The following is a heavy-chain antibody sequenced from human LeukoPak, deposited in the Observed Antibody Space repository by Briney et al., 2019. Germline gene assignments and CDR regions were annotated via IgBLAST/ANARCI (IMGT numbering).Heavy chain of an antibody. Sequence: SETLSLTCAVYGGSFSGYYWSWIRQPPGKGLEWIGEINHSGSTNYNPSLKSRVTISVDTSKNQFSLKLSSVTAADTAVYYCARGRLGLQTYWGQGTLVTVSS. V-gene: IGHV4-34*01. CDR3: ARGRLGLQTY. D-gene: IGHD4-11*01. CDR2: INHSGST. J-gene: IGHJ4*02. CDR1: GGSFSGYY.